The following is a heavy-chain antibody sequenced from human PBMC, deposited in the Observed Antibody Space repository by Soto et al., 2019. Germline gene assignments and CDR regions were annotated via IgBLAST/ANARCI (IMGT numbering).Heavy chain of an antibody. D-gene: IGHD3-16*02. CDR2: IWYDGSNK. CDR1: GFTFSSYV. J-gene: IGHJ6*03. Sequence: GGPLRLSCAASGFTFSSYVMHWVRQAPGKGLEWVAVIWYDGSNKYYADSVKGRFTISRDNSKNTLYLQMNSLRAEDTAVYYRARATFGGVIVRYYYMEVWGKGTTVTVSS. CDR3: ARATFGGVIVRYYYMEV. V-gene: IGHV3-33*01.